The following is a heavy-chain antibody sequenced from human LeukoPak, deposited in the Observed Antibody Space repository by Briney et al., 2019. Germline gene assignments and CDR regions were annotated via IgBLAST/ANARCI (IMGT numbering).Heavy chain of an antibody. V-gene: IGHV3-23*01. CDR2: ISDSGGST. D-gene: IGHD3-10*01. Sequence: GGSLRLSCAASGLTFSNYAMSWVRQAPGKGLEWVSGISDSGGSTYYADSVKGRFIISRDNSKNTLYLQMNSLRAEDTAVYYCAKQDVLLWFGEPRGAFDIWGQGTMVTVSS. J-gene: IGHJ3*02. CDR3: AKQDVLLWFGEPRGAFDI. CDR1: GLTFSNYA.